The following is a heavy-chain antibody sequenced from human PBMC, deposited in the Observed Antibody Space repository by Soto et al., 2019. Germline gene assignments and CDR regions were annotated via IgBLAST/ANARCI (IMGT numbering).Heavy chain of an antibody. V-gene: IGHV1-69*01. CDR1: GDTFTTYA. D-gene: IGHD2-21*02. J-gene: IGHJ4*02. CDR2: IIPNFGTP. CDR3: ARDILGGHVVTARGAFDN. Sequence: QVQLVQSGGEVKKPGSSVKVSCKTSGDTFTTYAINWVRQTPGEGLEWMGGIIPNFGTPKYAQKFQGRVTITADESTSTAYMELRSLRSEDTAVYFCARDILGGHVVTARGAFDNWGQGTLVTVSS.